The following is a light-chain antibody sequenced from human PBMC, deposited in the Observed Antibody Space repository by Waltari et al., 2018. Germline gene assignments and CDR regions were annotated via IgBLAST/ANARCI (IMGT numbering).Light chain of an antibody. J-gene: IGKJ1*01. V-gene: IGKV1-8*01. CDR1: QGISSY. CDR3: QQYYSYPYT. Sequence: AIRMTQSPSSLSASTGDRVTITCRASQGISSYLAWYQQKPGNAPKLLIYAASTLQSGVPSRFSGSGSGTDFTLTISCLQSEDFATYYCQQYYSYPYTFGQGTKVEIK. CDR2: AAS.